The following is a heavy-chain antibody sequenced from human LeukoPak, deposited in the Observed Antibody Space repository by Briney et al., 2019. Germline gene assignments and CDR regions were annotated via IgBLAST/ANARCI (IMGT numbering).Heavy chain of an antibody. CDR2: ISSSGSTI. D-gene: IGHD3-16*01. CDR1: GFTFSSYE. CDR3: AREFAGGGGAFDI. Sequence: PGGSLRLSCAASGFTFSSYEMNWVRQAPGKGLEWVSYISSSGSTIYYADSVKGRFTISRDNSKNTLYLQMNSLRAEDTAVYYCAREFAGGGGAFDIWGQGTMVTVSS. J-gene: IGHJ3*02. V-gene: IGHV3-48*03.